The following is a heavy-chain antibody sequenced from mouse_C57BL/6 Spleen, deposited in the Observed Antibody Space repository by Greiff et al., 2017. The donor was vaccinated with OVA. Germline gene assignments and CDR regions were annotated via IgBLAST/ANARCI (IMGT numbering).Heavy chain of an antibody. CDR2: INPYNGGT. J-gene: IGHJ4*01. D-gene: IGHD2-4*01. V-gene: IGHV1-19*01. CDR1: GYTFTDYY. Sequence: EVPLQQSGPVLVKPGASVQMSCKASGYTFTDYYMNWVKQSHGKSLEWIGVINPYNGGTSYNQKFKGKATLTVDKSSSTAYMELNSLTSEDSAVYYCARPYDYDYYYAMDYWGQGTSVTVSS. CDR3: ARPYDYDYYYAMDY.